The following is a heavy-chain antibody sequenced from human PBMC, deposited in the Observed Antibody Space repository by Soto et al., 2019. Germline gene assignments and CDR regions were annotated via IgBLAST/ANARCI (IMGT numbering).Heavy chain of an antibody. CDR1: GFNFNSHA. CDR2: ISANIIST. J-gene: IGHJ6*02. Sequence: EVQLLESGGGLVQPGGSLRLSCAASGFNFNSHAMTWVRQAPGKGLEWVSTISANIISTYYADSVKGRFTSSRDNSKNTLYLKMSSLRVEDTAVYHCARVDTPTVRVGMDVWGQGTTVTVSS. D-gene: IGHD2-15*01. CDR3: ARVDTPTVRVGMDV. V-gene: IGHV3-23*01.